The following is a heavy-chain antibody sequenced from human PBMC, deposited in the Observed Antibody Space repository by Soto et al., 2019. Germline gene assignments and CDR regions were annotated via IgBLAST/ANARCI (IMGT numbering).Heavy chain of an antibody. CDR1: GGSISSGGYS. CDR2: IYHSGST. CDR3: ARQFSVDYFDD. J-gene: IGHJ4*02. Sequence: SETLSLTCAVSGGSISSGGYSWSWIRQPPGKGLEWIGYIYHSGSTYYNPSLKSRVTISVDRSKNQFSLKLSSVTAADTAVDYCARQFSVDYFDDWGQGALVTFSS. V-gene: IGHV4-30-2*01.